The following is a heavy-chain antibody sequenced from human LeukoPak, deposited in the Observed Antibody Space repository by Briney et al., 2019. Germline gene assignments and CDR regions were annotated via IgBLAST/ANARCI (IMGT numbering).Heavy chain of an antibody. CDR2: INPNSADT. D-gene: IGHD3-10*01. Sequence: ASVKVSCKASGYTFTGYYIHWVRQAPGQGLGWMGRINPNSADTHYAQKFQGRVTMTRYTSISTVYMELSRLRSDDTAVYYCAGAGSGSYYIFDYWGQGTLVTVSS. CDR3: AGAGSGSYYIFDY. CDR1: GYTFTGYY. J-gene: IGHJ4*02. V-gene: IGHV1-2*06.